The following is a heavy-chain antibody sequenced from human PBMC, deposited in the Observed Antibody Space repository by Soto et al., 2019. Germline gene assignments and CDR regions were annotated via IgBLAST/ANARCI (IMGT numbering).Heavy chain of an antibody. CDR3: ARDFLGSSSLN. J-gene: IGHJ4*02. Sequence: GGSLRLSCAASGFTFSDHYMNWVRQAPGKGLEWASSISSSSSYIYYADSVKGRFTISRDNAKNSLYLQMNSLRAEDTAVYYCARDFLGSSSLNWGQGTLVTVSS. CDR1: GFTFSDHY. V-gene: IGHV3-21*01. D-gene: IGHD6-13*01. CDR2: ISSSSSYI.